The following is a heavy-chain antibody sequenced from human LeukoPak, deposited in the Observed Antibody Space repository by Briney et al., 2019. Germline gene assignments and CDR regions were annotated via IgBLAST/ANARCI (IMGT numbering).Heavy chain of an antibody. CDR2: VSNNGDST. D-gene: IGHD6-13*01. CDR3: AGRGIAHS. Sequence: GGSLRLSCAASGFTFSAYGMTWVRQALGKGLECVSTVSNNGDSTYYADSVKGRFTISRDNSKNTLYLQMNSLRAEDTAVYYCAGRGIAHSWGQGTLVTVSS. J-gene: IGHJ5*02. V-gene: IGHV3-23*01. CDR1: GFTFSAYG.